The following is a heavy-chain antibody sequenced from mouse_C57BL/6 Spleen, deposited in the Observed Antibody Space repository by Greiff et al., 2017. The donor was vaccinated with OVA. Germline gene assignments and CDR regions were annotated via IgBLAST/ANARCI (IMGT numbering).Heavy chain of an antibody. CDR3: ARGYYYGSSKGDYYAMDY. Sequence: EVKLVESGGGLVKPGGSLKLSCAASGFTFSSYAMSWVRQTPEKRLEWVATISDGGSYTYYPDNVKGRFTISRDNAKNNLYLQMSHLKSEDTAMYYCARGYYYGSSKGDYYAMDYWGQGTSVTVSS. CDR1: GFTFSSYA. D-gene: IGHD1-1*01. CDR2: ISDGGSYT. J-gene: IGHJ4*01. V-gene: IGHV5-4*03.